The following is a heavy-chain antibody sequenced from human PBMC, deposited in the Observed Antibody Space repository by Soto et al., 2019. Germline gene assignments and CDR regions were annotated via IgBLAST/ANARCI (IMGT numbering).Heavy chain of an antibody. CDR1: GGTFSTYA. Sequence: QVQLVQSGAEVKKPGSSVKVSCKASGGTFSTYALSWVRQAPGQGLEWVGGIIPIFGRATYAQKFQGRVTITADESTSTAYMELSSLRSEDTAVYYCARVGGWRQQPHGYWGQGTLVTVSS. CDR2: IIPIFGRA. D-gene: IGHD6-13*01. CDR3: ARVGGWRQQPHGY. J-gene: IGHJ4*02. V-gene: IGHV1-69*01.